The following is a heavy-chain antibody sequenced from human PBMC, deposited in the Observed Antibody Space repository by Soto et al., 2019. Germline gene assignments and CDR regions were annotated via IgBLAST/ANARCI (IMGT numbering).Heavy chain of an antibody. CDR2: IYYSGST. CDR3: ARKSDAFDI. CDR1: GCSIRSGGYY. J-gene: IGHJ3*02. Sequence: PSESLSLTYAVSGCSIRSGGYYWSWIRQHPGKGLEWIGYIYYSGSTYYNPSLKSRVTISVDTSKNQFSLKLSSVTAADTAVYYCARKSDAFDIWGQGTMVTV. V-gene: IGHV4-31*11.